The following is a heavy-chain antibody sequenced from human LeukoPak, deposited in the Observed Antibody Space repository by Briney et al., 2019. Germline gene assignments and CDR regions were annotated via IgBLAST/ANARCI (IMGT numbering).Heavy chain of an antibody. CDR3: ARGGKAAAAVVLDI. CDR1: GFTFSSYS. V-gene: IGHV3-48*01. J-gene: IGHJ3*02. CDR2: ISSSSSTI. D-gene: IGHD6-13*01. Sequence: GGSLRLSCAASGFTFSSYSMNWVRQAPGKGLEWVSYISSSSSTIYYADSVKGRFTIFRDNAKNSLYLQMNSLRPGDTAVYYCARGGKAAAAVVLDIWGQGTMVTVSS.